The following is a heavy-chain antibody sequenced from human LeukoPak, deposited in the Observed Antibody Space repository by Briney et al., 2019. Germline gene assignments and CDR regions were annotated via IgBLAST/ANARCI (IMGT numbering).Heavy chain of an antibody. Sequence: ASVKVSCKASGGTFSSYAISWVRQAPGQGLEWMGGIIPIFGTANYAQKFQGRVTITADESTSTAYMELSSLRSEDTAAYYCARAVYSSSSETYFDYWGQGTLVTVSS. CDR3: ARAVYSSSSETYFDY. D-gene: IGHD6-13*01. V-gene: IGHV1-69*01. CDR2: IIPIFGTA. CDR1: GGTFSSYA. J-gene: IGHJ4*02.